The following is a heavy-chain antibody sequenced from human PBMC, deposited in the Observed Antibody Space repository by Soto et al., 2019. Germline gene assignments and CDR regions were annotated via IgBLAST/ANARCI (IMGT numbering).Heavy chain of an antibody. D-gene: IGHD3-22*01. V-gene: IGHV2-5*02. CDR2: IYWDDDK. J-gene: IGHJ4*02. CDR3: AHRRDSSGYYSTGDYFDY. CDR1: GFSLSTGGVG. Sequence: GPTLVNPTQTLTLTCTFSGFSLSTGGVGVGWIRQPPGKALEWLALIYWDDDKRYSPSLKSRLTITKDTSKNQVVLTMTNMDPVDTATYYCAHRRDSSGYYSTGDYFDYWGQGTLVTVSS.